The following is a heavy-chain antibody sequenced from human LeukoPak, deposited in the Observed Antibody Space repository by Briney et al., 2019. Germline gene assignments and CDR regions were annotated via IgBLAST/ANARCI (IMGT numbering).Heavy chain of an antibody. CDR1: GGSFSGYY. Sequence: SETPSHTSADHGGSFSGYYWSCIRQPPGKGLEWIGEINTSGSTNYNPSLKSRVTISVDTSKNQFSLKLSSVAAADTAVYYCAAPWGDYYDSSGPKPAYFDYWGQGTLVTVSS. V-gene: IGHV4-34*01. CDR2: INTSGST. J-gene: IGHJ4*02. CDR3: AAPWGDYYDSSGPKPAYFDY. D-gene: IGHD3-22*01.